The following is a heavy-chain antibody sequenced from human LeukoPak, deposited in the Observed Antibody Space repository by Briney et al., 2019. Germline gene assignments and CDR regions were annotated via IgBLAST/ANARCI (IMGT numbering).Heavy chain of an antibody. Sequence: GGSQRLSCAASGFSFNYAWMSWVRQAPGKGLEWVGRIRSKTDGGTTDYAAPVKGRFTISRDDSKNTLYLQMNSLKTEDTAVYYCTTDYYDSSAYPLNFDYWGQGTLVTVSS. D-gene: IGHD3-22*01. J-gene: IGHJ4*02. CDR1: GFSFNYAW. CDR3: TTDYYDSSAYPLNFDY. V-gene: IGHV3-15*01. CDR2: IRSKTDGGTT.